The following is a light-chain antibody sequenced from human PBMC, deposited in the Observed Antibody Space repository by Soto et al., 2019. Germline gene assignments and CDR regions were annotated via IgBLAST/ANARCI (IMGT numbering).Light chain of an antibody. CDR2: RSS. Sequence: DIQMTQSPSTLSASVGTRVTITCRASQSIGSWLAWYQQKPGKPPKVLIYRSSNLENGVPSRFSGSGSGREFTLTISSLQPDDFATYICQHYNDYPGTFGQGTKVGIK. CDR3: QHYNDYPGT. V-gene: IGKV1-5*03. J-gene: IGKJ1*01. CDR1: QSIGSW.